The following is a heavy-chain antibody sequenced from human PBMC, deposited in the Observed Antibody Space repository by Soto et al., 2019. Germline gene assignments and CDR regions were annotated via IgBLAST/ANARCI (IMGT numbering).Heavy chain of an antibody. CDR3: ARGRPRKNHGFDY. V-gene: IGHV3-21*01. CDR1: GFTFSSYS. D-gene: IGHD4-17*01. J-gene: IGHJ4*02. CDR2: ISSSSSYI. Sequence: PGGSLRLSCAASGFTFSSYSMNWVRQAPGKGLEWVSSISSSSSYIYYADSVKGRFTISRDNAKNSLYLQMNSLRAEDTAVYYCARGRPRKNHGFDYWGQGTLVTVSS.